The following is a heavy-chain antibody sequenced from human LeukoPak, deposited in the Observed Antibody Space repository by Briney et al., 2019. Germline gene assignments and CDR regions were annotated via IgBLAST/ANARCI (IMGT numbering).Heavy chain of an antibody. Sequence: SETLSLTCTVSGGSISSYYWSWLRQPPGKGLEWVGYIYYSGSTNYNPSLKSRVTISVDTSKNQFSLKLSSVTAADTAVYYCARAVRGSYNYFDYWGQGTLVTVSS. CDR1: GGSISSYY. V-gene: IGHV4-59*01. CDR3: ARAVRGSYNYFDY. CDR2: IYYSGST. D-gene: IGHD1-26*01. J-gene: IGHJ4*02.